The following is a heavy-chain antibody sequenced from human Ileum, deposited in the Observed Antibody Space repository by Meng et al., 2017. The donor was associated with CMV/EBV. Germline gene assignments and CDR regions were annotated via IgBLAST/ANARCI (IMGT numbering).Heavy chain of an antibody. CDR3: ARDVIRDDTGSWFDP. D-gene: IGHD3-9*01. J-gene: IGHJ5*02. Sequence: LQESGQDLANPSGTLSRPCRVPGAAIRSYCWSWIRQPAGKGLEWIGRFTARGNTNYNPSLKSRVTMSLDTSLNQFSLRLNSVTAADTAVYYCARDVIRDDTGSWFDPWGQGTLVTVSS. CDR1: GAAIRSYC. V-gene: IGHV4-4*07. CDR2: FTARGNT.